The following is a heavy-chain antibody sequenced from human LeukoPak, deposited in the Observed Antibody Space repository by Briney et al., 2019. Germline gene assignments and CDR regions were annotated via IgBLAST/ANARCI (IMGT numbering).Heavy chain of an antibody. Sequence: SETLSLTCAVYGGSFSGYYWSWIRQPPGKGLEWIGEINHSGSTNYNPSLKSRVTISVDTSKNQFSLKLSSVTAADTAVYYCARVGTSLVVSANWFDPWGQGTLVTVSS. D-gene: IGHD3-22*01. J-gene: IGHJ5*02. CDR1: GGSFSGYY. CDR2: INHSGST. V-gene: IGHV4-34*01. CDR3: ARVGTSLVVSANWFDP.